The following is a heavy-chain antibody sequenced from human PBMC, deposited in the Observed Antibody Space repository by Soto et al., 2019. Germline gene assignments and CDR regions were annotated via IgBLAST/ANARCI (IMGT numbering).Heavy chain of an antibody. D-gene: IGHD3-3*01. CDR3: ARYYDFWSGYYYGMDV. V-gene: IGHV4-4*02. Sequence: PSETLSLTCAVSGGSISSSNWWSWVRHPPGKGLEWIGEIYHSGSTNYNPSLKSRVTISVDKSKNQFSLKLSSVTAADTAVYYCARYYDFWSGYYYGMDVWGQGTTVTVSS. CDR2: IYHSGST. J-gene: IGHJ6*02. CDR1: GGSISSSNW.